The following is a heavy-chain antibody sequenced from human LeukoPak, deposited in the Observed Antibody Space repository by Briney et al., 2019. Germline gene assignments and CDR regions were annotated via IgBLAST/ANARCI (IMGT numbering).Heavy chain of an antibody. CDR3: ARWTNSGSYRTFDY. Sequence: GGSLRLSCAASGFTFSDYYMSWIRQAPGKGLEWVSYISSSGSTIYYADSVKGQFTISRDNAKNSLYLQMNSLRAEDTAVYYCARWTNSGSYRTFDYWGQGTLVTVSS. J-gene: IGHJ4*02. D-gene: IGHD1-26*01. CDR2: ISSSGSTI. CDR1: GFTFSDYY. V-gene: IGHV3-11*04.